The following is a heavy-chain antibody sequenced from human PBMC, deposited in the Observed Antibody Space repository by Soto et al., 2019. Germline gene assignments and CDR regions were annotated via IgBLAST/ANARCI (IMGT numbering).Heavy chain of an antibody. Sequence: ASVNVSCKASGYTFTSYGISWVRQAPGQGLEWMGWISAYNGNTNYAQKLQGRVTMTTDTSTSTAYMELRSLRSDDTAVYYCARLEDYYDSSGYYGSGGQGPLVTVS. D-gene: IGHD3-22*01. CDR2: ISAYNGNT. CDR3: ARLEDYYDSSGYYGS. CDR1: GYTFTSYG. J-gene: IGHJ4*02. V-gene: IGHV1-18*04.